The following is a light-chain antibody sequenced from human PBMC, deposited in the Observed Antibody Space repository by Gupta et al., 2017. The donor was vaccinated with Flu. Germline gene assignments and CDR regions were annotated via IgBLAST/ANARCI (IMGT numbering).Light chain of an antibody. J-gene: IGKJ4*01. Sequence: PSSLSASVGDRVTITCRASQIISSYLNWYQQKPGKAPKLLINTASTLQRGVPSRFSGSASGTDFTLTISSLQPEDSATYYCQQSHSTPFSFGGGTKVQIK. V-gene: IGKV1-39*01. CDR2: TAS. CDR1: QIISSY. CDR3: QQSHSTPFS.